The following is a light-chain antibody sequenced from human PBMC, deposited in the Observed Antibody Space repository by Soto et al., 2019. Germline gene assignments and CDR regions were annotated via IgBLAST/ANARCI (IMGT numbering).Light chain of an antibody. J-gene: IGKJ4*01. CDR1: QSISSW. CDR2: KAS. Sequence: DIQMTQSPSTLSASVGDRVTITCRASQSISSWLAWYQQKPGKAPKLLIYKASSLECGVASRFSGSGSGTEFTLTISSLQPDDFATYYCQQYNSYPSFGGGTKVEIK. CDR3: QQYNSYPS. V-gene: IGKV1-5*03.